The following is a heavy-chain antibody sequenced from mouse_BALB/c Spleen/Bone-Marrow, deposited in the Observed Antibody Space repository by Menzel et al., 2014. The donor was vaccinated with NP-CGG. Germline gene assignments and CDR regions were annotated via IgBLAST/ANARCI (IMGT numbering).Heavy chain of an antibody. V-gene: IGHV5-9-2*01. J-gene: IGHJ3*01. Sequence: DVHLVESGGGLVKPGGSLKLSCAASGFTFSSYGMSWVRQTPEKRLEWGATISGGGSYTYYPDSVKGRFTISRDNAKNNLYLQMSSLRSEDTALYYCARLYYDYDGGAYWGQGTLVTVSA. CDR3: ARLYYDYDGGAY. CDR1: GFTFSSYG. CDR2: ISGGGSYT. D-gene: IGHD2-4*01.